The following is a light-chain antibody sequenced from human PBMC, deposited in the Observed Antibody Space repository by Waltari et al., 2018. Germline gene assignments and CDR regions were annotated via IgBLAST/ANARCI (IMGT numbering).Light chain of an antibody. CDR2: GAS. J-gene: IGKJ1*01. CDR3: QHYVRLPAT. CDR1: QRFSRT. Sequence: EIVLTQSPGTLSLPPGERATLSCRASQRFSRTLAWYQQKPGQAPRLLIFGASNRATGIPDRFSGSGSGTDFSLIITRLEPEDSAMYYCQHYVRLPATFGQGTKVEIK. V-gene: IGKV3-20*01.